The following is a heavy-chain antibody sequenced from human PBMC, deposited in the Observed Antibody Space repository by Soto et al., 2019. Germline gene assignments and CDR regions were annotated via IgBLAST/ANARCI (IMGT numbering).Heavy chain of an antibody. J-gene: IGHJ1*01. D-gene: IGHD2-15*01. V-gene: IGHV3-30*18. CDR1: GFTFSSYG. CDR2: ISYDGSNK. CDR3: AKDRGVVAPNAEYFQH. Sequence: GGSLRLSCAASGFTFSSYGMHWVRQAPGKGLEWVAVISYDGSNKYYADSVKGRFTISRDNSKNTLYLQMNSLRAEDTAVYYCAKDRGVVAPNAEYFQHWGQGTLVTVSS.